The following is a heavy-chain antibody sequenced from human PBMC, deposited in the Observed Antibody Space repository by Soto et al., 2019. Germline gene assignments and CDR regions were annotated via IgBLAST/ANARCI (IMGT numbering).Heavy chain of an antibody. CDR1: GFTFSSYG. V-gene: IGHV3-30*03. Sequence: QVQLVESGGGVVQPGRSLRLSCAASGFTFSSYGMHWVRQAPGKGLEWVAVISYDGSNKYYADSVKGRFTISRDNSKNTLYLQMNSLXXXXXXXXYCAGDWNXXXXXXPWGQ. CDR3: AGDWNXXXXXXP. CDR2: ISYDGSNK. J-gene: IGHJ5*02. D-gene: IGHD1-1*01.